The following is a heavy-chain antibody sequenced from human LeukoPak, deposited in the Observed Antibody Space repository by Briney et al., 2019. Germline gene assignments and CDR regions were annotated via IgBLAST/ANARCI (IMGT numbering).Heavy chain of an antibody. D-gene: IGHD1-1*01. CDR3: ARERQLERLAFGKEGSAFDY. Sequence: GGSLRLSCAASGLTFSSYSMNCVRQAPGKGLEWVSSISSSSRYIYYADSVKGRFTISRDNAKNSLYLQMNSLRAEDTAVYYCARERQLERLAFGKEGSAFDYWGQGTLVTVSS. CDR2: ISSSSRYI. CDR1: GLTFSSYS. J-gene: IGHJ4*02. V-gene: IGHV3-21*01.